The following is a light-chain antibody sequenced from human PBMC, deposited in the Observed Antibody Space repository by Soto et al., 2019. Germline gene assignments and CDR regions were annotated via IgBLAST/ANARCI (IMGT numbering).Light chain of an antibody. CDR3: KSYNNWQLN. V-gene: IGKV3-11*01. CDR2: DAS. J-gene: IGKJ4*01. CDR1: QIVSTY. Sequence: EIVLTQAPATLSLPPVGGGTRSFIASQIVSTYLAWYQQRPGQAPRLLIYDASYRATDIPPRFSGSRSGPEFTLTINSMQSEDFAIYYCKSYNNWQLNFGGGTKVDIK.